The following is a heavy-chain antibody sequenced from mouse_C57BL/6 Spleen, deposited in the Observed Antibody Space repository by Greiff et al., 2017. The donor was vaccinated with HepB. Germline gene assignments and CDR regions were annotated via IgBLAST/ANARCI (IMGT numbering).Heavy chain of an antibody. V-gene: IGHV1-82*01. Sequence: VKLMESGPELVKPGASVKISCKASGYAFSSSWMNWVKQRPGKGLEWIGRIYPGDGDTNYNGKFKGKATLTADKSSSTAYMQLSSLTSEDSAVYFCARYYYGNPYWYFDVWGTGTTVTVSS. J-gene: IGHJ1*03. CDR3: ARYYYGNPYWYFDV. D-gene: IGHD2-1*01. CDR1: GYAFSSSW. CDR2: IYPGDGDT.